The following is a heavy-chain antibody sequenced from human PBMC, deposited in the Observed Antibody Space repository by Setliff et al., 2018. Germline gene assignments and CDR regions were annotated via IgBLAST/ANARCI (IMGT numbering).Heavy chain of an antibody. Sequence: LSLTCTVSGGSISSGGYYWSWIRQHPGKGLEWIGYIYYSGSTYYNPSLKSRVTISVDTSKNQFSLKLSSVTAADTATYYCARAGPTVTFFRVLVISWWDPWGQGSLVTVSS. D-gene: IGHD3-3*01. V-gene: IGHV4-31*03. CDR2: IYYSGST. CDR1: GGSISSGGYY. CDR3: ARAGPTVTFFRVLVISWWDP. J-gene: IGHJ5*02.